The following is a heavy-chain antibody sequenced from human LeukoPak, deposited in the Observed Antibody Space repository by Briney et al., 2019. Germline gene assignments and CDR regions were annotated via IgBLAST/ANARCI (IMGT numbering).Heavy chain of an antibody. CDR1: GFTFSSYW. D-gene: IGHD3-3*01. CDR3: ARVNTYYDFWSGYDGAFDI. V-gene: IGHV3-74*01. J-gene: IGHJ3*02. CDR2: INSDGSST. Sequence: GGSLRLSCAASGFTFSSYWMHWVRQAPGKGLVWVSRINSDGSSTSYADSVKGRFTISRDNAKNTLYLQMNSLRAEDTAVYYCARVNTYYDFWSGYDGAFDIWGQGTMVTVSS.